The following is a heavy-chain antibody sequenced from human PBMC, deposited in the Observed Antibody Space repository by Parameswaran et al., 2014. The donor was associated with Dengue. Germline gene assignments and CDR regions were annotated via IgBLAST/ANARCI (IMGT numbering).Heavy chain of an antibody. J-gene: IGHJ4*02. CDR2: IKQDGSEK. CDR3: ARPYYYDSSGYFDY. D-gene: IGHD3-22*01. Sequence: VRQAPGKGLEWVANIKQDGSEKYYVDSVKGRFTISRDNAKNSLYLQMNSLRAEDTAVYYCARPYYYDSSGYFDYWGQGTPVTVSS. V-gene: IGHV3-7*01.